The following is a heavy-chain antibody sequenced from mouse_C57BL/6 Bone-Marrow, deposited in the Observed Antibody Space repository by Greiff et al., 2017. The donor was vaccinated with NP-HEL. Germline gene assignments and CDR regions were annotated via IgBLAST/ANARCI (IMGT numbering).Heavy chain of an antibody. J-gene: IGHJ2*01. CDR3: ARVLTTVVAIDY. D-gene: IGHD1-1*01. CDR2: INPNNGGT. Sequence: VQLQQSGPELVKPGASVKISCKASGYTFTDYYMNWVKQSHGKSLEWIGDINPNNGGTSYNQKFKGKATLTVDKSSSTAYMELRSLTSEDSAVYYCARVLTTVVAIDYWGQGTTLTVSS. CDR1: GYTFTDYY. V-gene: IGHV1-26*01.